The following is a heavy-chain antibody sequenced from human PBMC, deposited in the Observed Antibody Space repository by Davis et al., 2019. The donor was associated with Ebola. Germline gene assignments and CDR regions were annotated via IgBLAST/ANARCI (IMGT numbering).Heavy chain of an antibody. J-gene: IGHJ4*02. D-gene: IGHD1-26*01. CDR2: IIPMFGIP. CDR3: AREVGLVGATPFDH. CDR1: GGTFSSFA. Sequence: SVKVSCKVSGGTFSSFAINWVRQAPGQGFEWMGGIIPMFGIPTYAQEFQGRVTLTTDTSTNTAYMDLRSLRSDDTAIYYCAREVGLVGATPFDHWGQGTLVTVSS. V-gene: IGHV1-69*10.